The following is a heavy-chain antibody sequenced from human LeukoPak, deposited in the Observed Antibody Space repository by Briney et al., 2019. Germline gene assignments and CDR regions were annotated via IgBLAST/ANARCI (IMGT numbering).Heavy chain of an antibody. J-gene: IGHJ4*02. V-gene: IGHV1-2*02. CDR3: ARGKYYDFWSGYYKDY. Sequence: ASVKVSCKASGYTFTGYYMHWVRQAPGQGLEWMVWINPNSGGTNYAQKFQGRVTMTRDTSISTAYMELSRLRSDDTAVYYCARGKYYDFWSGYYKDYWGQGTLVTVSS. CDR2: INPNSGGT. CDR1: GYTFTGYY. D-gene: IGHD3-3*01.